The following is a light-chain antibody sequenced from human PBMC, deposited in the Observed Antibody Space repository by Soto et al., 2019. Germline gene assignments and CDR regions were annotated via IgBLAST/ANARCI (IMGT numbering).Light chain of an antibody. V-gene: IGKV3-11*01. CDR3: QQRAKWPRT. J-gene: IGKJ1*01. CDR2: DAS. CDR1: QSIGSD. Sequence: EIVLTQSPATLSLSPGERATLSCRASQSIGSDLAWYQQQRGQAPRPLIYDASNRAPGIPARFGGSGSGTDFTLTISSLEPEDFAVYHCQQRAKWPRTFGQGTKVDIK.